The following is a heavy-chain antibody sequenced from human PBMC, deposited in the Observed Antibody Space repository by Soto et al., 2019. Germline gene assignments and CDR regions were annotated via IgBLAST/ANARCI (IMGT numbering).Heavy chain of an antibody. V-gene: IGHV3-21*01. J-gene: IGHJ5*02. CDR1: GFTFSYYS. Sequence: GGSLRLSCAASGFTFSYYSMNWVRQAPGKGLEWVSSISSSSSYISYADSVKGRFTISRDNAKNSLYLQMNSLRAEDTAVYYCARDQGRYFDWGQFDPWGQGTLVTVAS. D-gene: IGHD3-9*01. CDR3: ARDQGRYFDWGQFDP. CDR2: ISSSSSYI.